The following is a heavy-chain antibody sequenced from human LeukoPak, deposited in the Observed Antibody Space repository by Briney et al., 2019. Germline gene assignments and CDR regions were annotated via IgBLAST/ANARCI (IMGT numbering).Heavy chain of an antibody. V-gene: IGHV4-34*01. CDR2: INHSGST. CDR3: ARLHMIVPVVFDI. J-gene: IGHJ3*02. CDR1: GGSFSGYY. Sequence: SETLSLTCAVYGGSFSGYYWSWIRQPPGKGLEGIGEINHSGSTNYNPSLKSRATISVDTSKNRLSLKLRSVTAGDTGVYYCARLHMIVPVVFDIWGQGTMVTVSS. D-gene: IGHD2-8*02.